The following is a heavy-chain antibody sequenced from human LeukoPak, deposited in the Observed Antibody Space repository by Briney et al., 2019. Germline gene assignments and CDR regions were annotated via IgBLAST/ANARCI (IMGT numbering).Heavy chain of an antibody. J-gene: IGHJ6*03. CDR1: GFHFSGYS. V-gene: IGHV3-21*01. D-gene: IGHD2/OR15-2a*01. CDR3: ARVSVGQGGDHILFYMDV. CDR2: MTSSSTYI. Sequence: GGSLRLSCAASGFHFSGYSMTWVRQAPGKGLEWVASMTSSSTYIDYADSVKGRFTLSRDNAENSLYLQMHSLRVDDMAVYYCARVSVGQGGDHILFYMDVWGKGTTVTVSS.